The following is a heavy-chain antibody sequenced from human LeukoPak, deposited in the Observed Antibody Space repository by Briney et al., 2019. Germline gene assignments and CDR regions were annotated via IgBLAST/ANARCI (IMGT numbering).Heavy chain of an antibody. Sequence: GGSLRLSCAASGFTFSSYGMHWVRQDPGKGLEWVAFIRYDGSNKYYADSVKGRFTISRDNSKNTLYLQMNSLRAEDTAVYYCAKLPIVVVPAAIKGFDYWGQGTLVTVSS. CDR1: GFTFSSYG. J-gene: IGHJ4*02. CDR2: IRYDGSNK. D-gene: IGHD2-2*02. CDR3: AKLPIVVVPAAIKGFDY. V-gene: IGHV3-30*02.